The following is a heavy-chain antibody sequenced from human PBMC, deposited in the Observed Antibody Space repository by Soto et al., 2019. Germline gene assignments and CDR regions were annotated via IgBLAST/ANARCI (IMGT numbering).Heavy chain of an antibody. D-gene: IGHD2-15*01. CDR1: GGSFSGYY. V-gene: IGHV4-34*01. Sequence: QVQLQQWGAGLLKPSETLSLTCAVYGGSFSGYYWSWIRQPPGKGLEWIGEINHSGSTNYNPSLKSRVTISVDTSKNQFSLKLSSVTAADTAVYYCARVLRYCSGGSCYSRSYYYYMDVWGKGTTVTVSS. CDR2: INHSGST. J-gene: IGHJ6*03. CDR3: ARVLRYCSGGSCYSRSYYYYMDV.